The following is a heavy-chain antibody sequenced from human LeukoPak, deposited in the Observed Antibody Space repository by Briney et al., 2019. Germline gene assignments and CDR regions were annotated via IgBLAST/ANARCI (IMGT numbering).Heavy chain of an antibody. CDR3: ARDSLHPSSLHYYFDY. CDR2: ISSSSSYI. J-gene: IGHJ4*02. Sequence: GGSLRLSCAASGFTFSSYSMNWVRQAPGKGLEWVSSISSSSSYIYYADSVKGRFTISRDNAKNSLYLQMSSLRAEDTAVYYCARDSLHPSSLHYYFDYWGQGTLVTASS. CDR1: GFTFSSYS. V-gene: IGHV3-21*01. D-gene: IGHD6-6*01.